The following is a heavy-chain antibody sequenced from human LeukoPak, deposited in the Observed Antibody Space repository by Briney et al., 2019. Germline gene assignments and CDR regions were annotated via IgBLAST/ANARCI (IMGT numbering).Heavy chain of an antibody. Sequence: PSETLSLTCTISGASLSNYYWSWVRQPPGKGLEWIGYIHEYGATNYSPSLKSRLTISADTSRNQFSLKLSAVTTADTAVYYCARGSRDILTGYYVGSDYWGQGTLVIVSS. D-gene: IGHD3-9*01. CDR1: GASLSNYY. CDR2: IHEYGAT. V-gene: IGHV4-59*01. J-gene: IGHJ4*02. CDR3: ARGSRDILTGYYVGSDY.